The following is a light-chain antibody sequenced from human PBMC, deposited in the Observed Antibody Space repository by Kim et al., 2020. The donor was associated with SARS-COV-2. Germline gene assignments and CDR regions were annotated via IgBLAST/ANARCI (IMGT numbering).Light chain of an antibody. Sequence: QRLTLSGTGTTSNIGANFYVHWNQHLPGTAPNLLIYGTTNRPSGVPDRFSGSKSGTSASLAIIGLQAEDEADYYCQSYDNSLNSYVFGTGTKVTVL. CDR3: QSYDNSLNSYV. CDR1: TSNIGANFY. CDR2: GTT. J-gene: IGLJ1*01. V-gene: IGLV1-40*01.